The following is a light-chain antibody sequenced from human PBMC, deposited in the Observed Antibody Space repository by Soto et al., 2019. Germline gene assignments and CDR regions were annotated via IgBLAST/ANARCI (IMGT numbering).Light chain of an antibody. CDR2: LEGSGNY. V-gene: IGLV4-60*03. CDR1: SGHSTYI. CDR3: EFWYNNSLR. Sequence: QLVLTQSSSASASLGSSVKLTCTLSSGHSTYILSWHQHQPGKAPRYLMKLEGSGNYNKGSGVPDRFSGSSSGADRYLNISNLQSEDEADYYCEFWYNNSLRFGGGTKLTVL. J-gene: IGLJ2*01.